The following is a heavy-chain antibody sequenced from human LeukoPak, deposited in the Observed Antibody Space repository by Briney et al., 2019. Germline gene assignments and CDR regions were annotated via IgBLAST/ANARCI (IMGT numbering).Heavy chain of an antibody. J-gene: IGHJ4*02. CDR1: GFTFSSYA. Sequence: PGGSLRLSCAASGFTFSSYAMSWVRQAPGKGLEWVSVISGSGGSTYYADSVKGRFTISRDNSKNTLYLQMNSLRAGDTAVYYCAKDHRPGIAAAGTGGFDYWGQGTLVTVSS. D-gene: IGHD6-13*01. V-gene: IGHV3-23*01. CDR2: ISGSGGST. CDR3: AKDHRPGIAAAGTGGFDY.